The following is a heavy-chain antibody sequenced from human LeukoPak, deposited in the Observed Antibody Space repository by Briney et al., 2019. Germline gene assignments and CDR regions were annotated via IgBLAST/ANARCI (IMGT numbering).Heavy chain of an antibody. J-gene: IGHJ4*02. CDR1: GYSFTDDY. V-gene: IGHV1-2*02. CDR2: ISPNTAGR. Sequence: ASVKVSCKTSGYSFTDDYIHWVRQAPGHGLEGMGWISPNTAGRNYAQKFQGRVTMTEDTSTSTAYMELSGLRSDDTAVYYSVRQSGLGSASYGEEWGQGTLVTVSS. CDR3: VRQSGLGSASYGEE. D-gene: IGHD3-10*01.